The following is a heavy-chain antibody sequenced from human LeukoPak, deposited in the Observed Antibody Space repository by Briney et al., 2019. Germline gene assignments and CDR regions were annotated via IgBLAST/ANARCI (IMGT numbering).Heavy chain of an antibody. CDR1: GFTFSDYY. D-gene: IGHD2-15*01. V-gene: IGHV3-7*01. J-gene: IGHJ4*02. Sequence: GGSLRLSCAASGFTFSDYYMSWLRQAPGKGLEWVASINKDGSQKYYVDSVKGRFTISRDNAKNSLYLQMNSLRAEGTAVYDCAGEALVIVVEGYFDYWGRGSLVTVSS. CDR3: AGEALVIVVEGYFDY. CDR2: INKDGSQK.